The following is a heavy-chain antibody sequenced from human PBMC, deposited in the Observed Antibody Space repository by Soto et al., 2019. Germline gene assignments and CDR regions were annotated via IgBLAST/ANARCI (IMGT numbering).Heavy chain of an antibody. CDR3: AKGGQQQLVWGYFDY. V-gene: IGHV3-30*18. J-gene: IGHJ4*02. CDR2: ISYDGSNK. Sequence: QVQLVESGGGVVQPGRSLRLSCAASGFTFSSNGMHWVRQAPGKGLEWVAVISYDGSNKYYADSVKGRFTISRDNSKNTLYLQMISLRAQATAVYYCAKGGQQQLVWGYFDYWGQGTLVTVSS. D-gene: IGHD6-13*01. CDR1: GFTFSSNG.